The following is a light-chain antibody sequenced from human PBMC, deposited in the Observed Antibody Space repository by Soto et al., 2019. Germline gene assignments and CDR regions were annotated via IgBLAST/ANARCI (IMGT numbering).Light chain of an antibody. CDR3: CSYADSSRIYV. CDR1: SSDVGSYNL. Sequence: QSALTQPASVSGSPGQSVTISCTGTSSDVGSYNLVSWYQQHPGKAPKLMIYEGSKRPSGISNRFSGSKSGNTAALTISGLQAEDEAEYYCCSYADSSRIYVFGGGTQLTVL. V-gene: IGLV2-23*01. J-gene: IGLJ7*01. CDR2: EGS.